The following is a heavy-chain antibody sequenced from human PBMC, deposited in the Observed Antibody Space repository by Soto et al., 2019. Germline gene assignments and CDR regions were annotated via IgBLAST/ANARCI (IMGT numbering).Heavy chain of an antibody. CDR2: VYSSGST. CDR1: GGSISNYY. V-gene: IGHV4-59*01. Sequence: PSETLALTCTVSGGSISNYYWGWIRQPPGKGLEWIGYVYSSGSTHYNPSLQSRVTISADTSKNQVSLKVNSVTAADTAVYYCARVRLGAPTRYFDYWGQGTLVTVSS. CDR3: ARVRLGAPTRYFDY. D-gene: IGHD1-26*01. J-gene: IGHJ4*02.